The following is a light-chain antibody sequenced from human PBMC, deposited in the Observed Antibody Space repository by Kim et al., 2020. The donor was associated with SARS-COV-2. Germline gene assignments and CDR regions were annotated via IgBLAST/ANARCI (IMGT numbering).Light chain of an antibody. V-gene: IGLV1-40*01. CDR3: QSYDSSLSGHYV. Sequence: QSVLTQPPSVSGAPGQRVTISCTGSRSNIGAGYDVHWYHQLPGTTPKLLIYGNSNRPSGVPDRFSGSKSVTSASLAITGLQAEDEADYYCQSYDSSLSGHYVFGTGTKVTVL. CDR2: GNS. CDR1: RSNIGAGYD. J-gene: IGLJ1*01.